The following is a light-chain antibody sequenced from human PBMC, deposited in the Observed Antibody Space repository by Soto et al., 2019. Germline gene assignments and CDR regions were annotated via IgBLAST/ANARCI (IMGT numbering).Light chain of an antibody. V-gene: IGKV3-15*01. CDR1: QGVTTN. Sequence: ADQGVTTNFAWYQQKSGQSPRLLIYDVSTRATGVPARFSVTGSETAFALTIRALQSYDSAVYFCQRYYTPPVSFGEGTKVDIK. CDR2: DVS. CDR3: QRYYTPPVS. J-gene: IGKJ1*01.